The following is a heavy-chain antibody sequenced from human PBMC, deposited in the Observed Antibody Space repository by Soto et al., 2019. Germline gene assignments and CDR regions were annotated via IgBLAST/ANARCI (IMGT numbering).Heavy chain of an antibody. D-gene: IGHD5-12*01. J-gene: IGHJ5*02. CDR2: ISNSGGST. Sequence: EVHLLQSGGDLVQPGGSLRLSCAASGFSFSGYAMSWVRQAPGKGLEWVSGISNSGGSTFYADSVKGRFTISRDNSENTSFLQMDSLKDEDTAVYFCARDQAGGWISHGYDHWGQGSRVDVSA. CDR1: GFSFSGYA. CDR3: ARDQAGGWISHGYDH. V-gene: IGHV3-23*01.